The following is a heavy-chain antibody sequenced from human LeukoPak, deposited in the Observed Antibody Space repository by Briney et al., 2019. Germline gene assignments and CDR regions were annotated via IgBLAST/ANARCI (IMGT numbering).Heavy chain of an antibody. CDR2: FDPEDGET. Sequence: ASVKVSCKVSGDTLTEVSIHWVRQALGTGGEWMGGFDPEDGETIYAQKFQGRVTMTEDILTDTAHMELSSLRSEGTGVYYCATIRGDQFVYWGRGRLVSVSS. D-gene: IGHD2-2*01. CDR3: ATIRGDQFVY. CDR1: GDTLTEVS. J-gene: IGHJ4*02. V-gene: IGHV1-24*01.